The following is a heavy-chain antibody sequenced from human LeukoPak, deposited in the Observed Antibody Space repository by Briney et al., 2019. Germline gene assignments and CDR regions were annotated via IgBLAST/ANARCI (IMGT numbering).Heavy chain of an antibody. CDR2: IKQDGSET. D-gene: IGHD3-22*01. Sequence: GGSLRLSCAASAFTFSSSWMSWVRQAPGKGLEWVANIKQDGSETYYVDSVKGRFTISRDNAKNSLYLQMNSLRAEDTAVYYCARENYYDSSGYSYYFDYWGQGTLVTVSS. V-gene: IGHV3-7*01. CDR1: AFTFSSSW. CDR3: ARENYYDSSGYSYYFDY. J-gene: IGHJ4*02.